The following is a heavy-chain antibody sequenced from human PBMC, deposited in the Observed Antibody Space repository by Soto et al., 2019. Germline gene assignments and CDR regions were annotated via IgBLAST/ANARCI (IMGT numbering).Heavy chain of an antibody. CDR1: GFMFSTSG. Sequence: QVQLVESGGGVVQPGRSLRLSCAASGFMFSTSGMHWVRQAPGKGLECVAIIWHDGPKKEYAESVKGRFIISRDNSNNTLYLQMSSLRAEDTAVYYCARGREGVYGDYFRSYFDFWGQGTLVTVSS. CDR3: ARGREGVYGDYFRSYFDF. V-gene: IGHV3-33*01. D-gene: IGHD4-17*01. CDR2: IWHDGPKK. J-gene: IGHJ4*02.